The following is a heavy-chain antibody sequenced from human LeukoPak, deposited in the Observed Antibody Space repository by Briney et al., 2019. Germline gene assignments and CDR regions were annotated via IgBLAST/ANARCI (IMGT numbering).Heavy chain of an antibody. CDR1: GFTFSNYN. Sequence: PGGSLRLSCAASGFTFSNYNMNWVRQAPGKGLEWVSSISSTSSYMYYADSVKGRFTISRDNAKNSLYLQMNSLRAEDTAVYYCAWGHYFDYWGQGTLVTVSS. D-gene: IGHD3-16*01. CDR3: AWGHYFDY. CDR2: ISSTSSYM. V-gene: IGHV3-21*01. J-gene: IGHJ4*02.